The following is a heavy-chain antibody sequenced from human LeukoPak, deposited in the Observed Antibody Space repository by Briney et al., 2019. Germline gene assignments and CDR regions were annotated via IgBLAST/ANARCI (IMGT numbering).Heavy chain of an antibody. CDR3: ARANGYSSGWYNFDY. D-gene: IGHD6-19*01. Sequence: ASVKVSCKASGFTFTSYYMHWVRQAPGQWLEWMGIINPSGGSTSYAQKFQGRVTTTRDTSTSTVYMELSSLRSEDTAVYYRARANGYSSGWYNFDYWGQGTLVTVSS. CDR1: GFTFTSYY. CDR2: INPSGGST. J-gene: IGHJ4*02. V-gene: IGHV1-46*01.